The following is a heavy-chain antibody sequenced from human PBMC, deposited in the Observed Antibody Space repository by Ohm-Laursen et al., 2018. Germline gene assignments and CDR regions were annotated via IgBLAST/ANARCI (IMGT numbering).Heavy chain of an antibody. CDR1: GFTFSSYG. D-gene: IGHD5-18*01. V-gene: IGHV3-21*04. J-gene: IGHJ4*02. CDR2: ISSGSTYI. Sequence: SLRLSCAASGFTFSSYGMNWVRQAPGKGLEWVSSISSGSTYIYYADSVKGRFTISRDNSKNTLYLQMNSLRAEDTAVYSCVKGPGGYRYGDYWGQGTLVTVSS. CDR3: VKGPGGYRYGDY.